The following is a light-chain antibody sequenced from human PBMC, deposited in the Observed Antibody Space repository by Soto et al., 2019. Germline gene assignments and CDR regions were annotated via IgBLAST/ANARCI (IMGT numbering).Light chain of an antibody. CDR1: QSVGSS. Sequence: VMTQSPATLSLSPGERATLSCRASQSVGSSLAWYQQKPGQAPRLLIYEASSRATGIPDRFSGGGSGTDFTLSISKVEPEDFAVYYCQQYGRPPRATFGQGTRLEIK. J-gene: IGKJ5*01. CDR3: QQYGRPPRAT. CDR2: EAS. V-gene: IGKV3-20*01.